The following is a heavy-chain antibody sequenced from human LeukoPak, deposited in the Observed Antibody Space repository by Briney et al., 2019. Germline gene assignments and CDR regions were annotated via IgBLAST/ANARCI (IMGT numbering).Heavy chain of an antibody. J-gene: IGHJ6*03. D-gene: IGHD2-2*01. V-gene: IGHV1-8*01. CDR1: GYTFTSYD. Sequence: ASVKVSCKASGYTFTSYDINWVRQATGQGLEWMGWMNPNSGNTGYAQKFQGRVTMTRNTSISTAYMELSSLRSEDTAVYYCARGSTSSYYYYYYYMDVWGKGTTATVSS. CDR2: MNPNSGNT. CDR3: ARGSTSSYYYYYYYMDV.